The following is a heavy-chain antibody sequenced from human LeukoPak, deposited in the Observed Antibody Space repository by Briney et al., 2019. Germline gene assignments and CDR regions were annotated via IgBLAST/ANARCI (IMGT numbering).Heavy chain of an antibody. D-gene: IGHD3-22*01. Sequence: GASVKVSCKASGYTFTNYGISWVRQAPGQGLEWMGGIIPIFGTANYAQKFQGRVTITADKSTSTAYMELSSLRSEDTAVYYCARSHSSGDCFDYWGQGTLVTVSS. J-gene: IGHJ4*02. V-gene: IGHV1-69*06. CDR3: ARSHSSGDCFDY. CDR1: GYTFTNYG. CDR2: IIPIFGTA.